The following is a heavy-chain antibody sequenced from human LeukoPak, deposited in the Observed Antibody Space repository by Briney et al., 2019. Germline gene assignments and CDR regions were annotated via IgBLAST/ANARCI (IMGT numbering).Heavy chain of an antibody. Sequence: PGGSLRFSCAASGFTFSDYYMSWLRQAPGKGLEWVSYISSSDSNIYYADSVKGRFTTSRDNAKNSLYLQMNSLRAGDTAMYYCARGNDYGDYGGQGSLVTVSS. CDR3: ARGNDYGDY. CDR1: GFTFSDYY. CDR2: ISSSDSNI. V-gene: IGHV3-11*01. J-gene: IGHJ4*02.